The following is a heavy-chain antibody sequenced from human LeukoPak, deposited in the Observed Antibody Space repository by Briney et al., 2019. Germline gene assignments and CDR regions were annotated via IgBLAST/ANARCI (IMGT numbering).Heavy chain of an antibody. Sequence: SATLSLTCTVSGGSISSYYWSWIRQPPGKGLESIGYIYYTGITTYNPSLKSRVTISIDTSKNQFSLRLTSVTAADTAVYYCARHKYDSSESYYGGYYFDYWGQGTLVAVSS. V-gene: IGHV4-59*08. CDR1: GGSISSYY. CDR2: IYYTGIT. J-gene: IGHJ4*02. D-gene: IGHD3-22*01. CDR3: ARHKYDSSESYYGGYYFDY.